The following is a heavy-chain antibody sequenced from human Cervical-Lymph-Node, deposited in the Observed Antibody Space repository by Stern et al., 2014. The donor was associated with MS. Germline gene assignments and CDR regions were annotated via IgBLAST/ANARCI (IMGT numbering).Heavy chain of an antibody. V-gene: IGHV3-30*18. J-gene: IGHJ4*02. D-gene: IGHD3/OR15-3a*01. Sequence: VQLVESGGGVVQPGRSLRLSCAASGFTFNDSGIHWVRQAPGKGLEWVTVISYDGTYKYYVDSVKGRFTVSRANSKNTVYLQMNSLRADDTAVYYCAKDKKHVGLDCWGQGTLVTVSS. CDR1: GFTFNDSG. CDR3: AKDKKHVGLDC. CDR2: ISYDGTYK.